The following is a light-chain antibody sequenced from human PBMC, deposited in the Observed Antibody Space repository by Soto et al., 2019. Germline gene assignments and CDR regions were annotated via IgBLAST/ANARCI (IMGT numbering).Light chain of an antibody. CDR3: VQATEFPLT. CDR2: KVS. J-gene: IGKJ4*01. CDR1: QCLVRHDGGTY. V-gene: IGKV2-24*01. Sequence: DIVLTQTPLSSAVTLGQPASISSRSSQCLVRHDGGTYLSWLHQRPGQPPRLLIYKVSLRSPGVPDRFSGSGAGTDFTLRISRVEAEDAGVYYCVQATEFPLTFGGGTKVDIK.